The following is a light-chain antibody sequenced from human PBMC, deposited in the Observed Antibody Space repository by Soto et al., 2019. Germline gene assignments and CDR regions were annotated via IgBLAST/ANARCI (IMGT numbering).Light chain of an antibody. J-gene: IGLJ1*01. CDR1: SSNIGAGFD. Sequence: QSVLTQSPSVSGAPGQSVSISCTGTSSNIGAGFDVHWYQQLPATAPKLLIYGNNNRPSGVPDRFSGSKSGTSASLAITGLQAEDEADYYCQSYDTSLSGGSVFGTGTKVTVL. CDR2: GNN. V-gene: IGLV1-40*01. CDR3: QSYDTSLSGGSV.